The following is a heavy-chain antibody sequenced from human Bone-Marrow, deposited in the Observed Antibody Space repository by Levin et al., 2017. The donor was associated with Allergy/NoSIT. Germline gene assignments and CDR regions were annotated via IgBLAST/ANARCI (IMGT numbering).Heavy chain of an antibody. CDR1: GGSLSTSA. CDR2: FIPILDST. D-gene: IGHD3-9*01. V-gene: IGHV1-69*04. J-gene: IGHJ4*02. Sequence: SVKVSCKASGGSLSTSAINWVRHDPGRGLEWMGNFIPILDSTNYAQSFRDRLTVIADKSSNTAYMELKNLTSEDTPVYFCAAALDLLTGYAGIFESWGQGTLVTVSS. CDR3: AAALDLLTGYAGIFES.